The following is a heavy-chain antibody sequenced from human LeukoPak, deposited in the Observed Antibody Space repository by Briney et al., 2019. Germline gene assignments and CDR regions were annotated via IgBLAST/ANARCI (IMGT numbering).Heavy chain of an antibody. Sequence: SETLSLTCTVSGGSISSSSYYWGWIRQPPGKGLEWTGSIYHSGSTYYNPSLKSRVTISVDTSKNQFSLKLSSVTAADTAVYYCARDLGVATSDYWGQGTLVTVSS. CDR2: IYHSGST. CDR3: ARDLGVATSDY. V-gene: IGHV4-39*07. D-gene: IGHD5-12*01. J-gene: IGHJ4*02. CDR1: GGSISSSSYY.